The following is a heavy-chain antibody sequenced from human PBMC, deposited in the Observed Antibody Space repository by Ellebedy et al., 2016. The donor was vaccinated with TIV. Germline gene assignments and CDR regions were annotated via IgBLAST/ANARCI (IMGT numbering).Heavy chain of an antibody. J-gene: IGHJ4*02. CDR1: GYTFTSYG. Sequence: ASVKVSCKASGYTFTSYGISWVRQAPGQGLEWMGWISAYNGNTNYAQKLQGRVTMTTDTSTSTAYMELRSLRSDDTAVYYCASSPRSGSYRDYFDYWGQGTLVTVSS. CDR2: ISAYNGNT. CDR3: ASSPRSGSYRDYFDY. V-gene: IGHV1-18*01. D-gene: IGHD1-26*01.